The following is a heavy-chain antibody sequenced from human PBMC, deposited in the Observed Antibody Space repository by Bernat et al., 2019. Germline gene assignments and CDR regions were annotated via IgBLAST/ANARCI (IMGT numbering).Heavy chain of an antibody. CDR2: IDPSDSYT. J-gene: IGHJ4*02. CDR1: GYSFTSYW. CDR3: ARTLGYCSGGSCYSVMGGFDY. V-gene: IGHV5-10-1*03. D-gene: IGHD2-15*01. Sequence: EVQLVQSGAEVKKPGESLRISCKGSGYSFTSYWISWVRQMPGKGLEWMGRIDPSDSYTNYSPSFQGHVTISADKSISTAYLQWSSLKASDTAMYYCARTLGYCSGGSCYSVMGGFDYWGQGTLVTVYS.